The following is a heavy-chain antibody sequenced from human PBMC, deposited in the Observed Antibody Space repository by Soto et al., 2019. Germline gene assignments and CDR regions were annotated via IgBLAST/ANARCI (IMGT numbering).Heavy chain of an antibody. Sequence: QVQLVQSGAEVKKPGSSVKVSCKASGGTFSSYAISWVRQAPGQGLEWMGGIIPIFGTANYAQKFQGRVTITADESTSKAYMELSSLRSEDTAVYYCARDQGAAKTGYSSGWPDYWGQGTLVTVSS. V-gene: IGHV1-69*01. J-gene: IGHJ4*02. CDR2: IIPIFGTA. D-gene: IGHD6-19*01. CDR1: GGTFSSYA. CDR3: ARDQGAAKTGYSSGWPDY.